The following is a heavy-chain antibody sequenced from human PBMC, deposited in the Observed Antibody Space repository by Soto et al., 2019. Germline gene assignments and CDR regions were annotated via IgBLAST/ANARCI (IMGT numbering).Heavy chain of an antibody. J-gene: IGHJ6*02. CDR2: FYNSGSV. D-gene: IGHD4-4*01. V-gene: IGHV4-31*03. Sequence: PSETLSLTCTVSGDSISSGGYYWSWIRQHPGKGLEWVGYFYNSGSVFYNPSLKSRVTISVDTSKNQFSLKLISVTAADTAVYYCARGAVTNLYYYYYGMDVWGQGTTVTVSS. CDR1: GDSISSGGYY. CDR3: ARGAVTNLYYYYYGMDV.